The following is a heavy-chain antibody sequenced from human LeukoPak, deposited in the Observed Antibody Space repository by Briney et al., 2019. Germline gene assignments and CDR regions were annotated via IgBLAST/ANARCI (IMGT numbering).Heavy chain of an antibody. D-gene: IGHD3-22*01. J-gene: IGHJ6*02. Sequence: SVKVSCKASGSTFSCYGISLVRQAPGQGLEWEGRIITILSIAYYSQKFPGRVTIHADKSTNTAYMELSSLRSENTEVYYCARNVITMIVVVKSYYGMDVSGQGTTVTVSS. CDR2: IITILSIA. V-gene: IGHV1-69*04. CDR1: GSTFSCYG. CDR3: ARNVITMIVVVKSYYGMDV.